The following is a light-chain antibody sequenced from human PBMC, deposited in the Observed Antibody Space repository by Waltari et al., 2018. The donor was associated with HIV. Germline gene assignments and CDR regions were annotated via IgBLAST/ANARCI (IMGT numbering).Light chain of an antibody. CDR1: QSVSSK. CDR2: VAS. Sequence: EIVMTQSPATLSVAPGERATLSCRASQSVSSKLAWYQQKTGQAPRLLIYVASTRATGIPARFSGGGSGTEFTLTISSLQSEDFAVYYCQQYNNWPLTFGGGTRVEI. V-gene: IGKV3-15*01. CDR3: QQYNNWPLT. J-gene: IGKJ4*01.